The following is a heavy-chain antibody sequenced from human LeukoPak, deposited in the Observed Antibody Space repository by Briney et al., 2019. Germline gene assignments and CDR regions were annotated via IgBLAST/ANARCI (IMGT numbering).Heavy chain of an antibody. V-gene: IGHV4-4*07. J-gene: IGHJ4*02. Sequence: SETLSLTCDVSGDFFRNYWWGWVRQPAGKGLEWIGRMYATGSSQFNPSLKSRLTLSTDTSTNQLSLKLTSVTAADTAVYFCGRQGYTASYCFLDFWSQGTLVTVSS. CDR2: MYATGSS. CDR1: GDFFRNYW. CDR3: GRQGYTASYCFLDF. D-gene: IGHD1-26*01.